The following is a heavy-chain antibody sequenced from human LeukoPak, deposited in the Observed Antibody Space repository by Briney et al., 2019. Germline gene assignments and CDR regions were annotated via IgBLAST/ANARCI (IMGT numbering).Heavy chain of an antibody. CDR2: IYPGDSDT. CDR3: ATLGYCSGGSCYSAGYFDY. V-gene: IGHV5-51*01. J-gene: IGHJ4*02. CDR1: GYSFTSYW. D-gene: IGHD2-15*01. Sequence: GESLKISCKGSGYSFTSYWIGWVRQMPGKGLEWMGIIYPGDSDTRYSPSFQGQVTISADKSISTAYLQWSSLKASDTAMYYCATLGYCSGGSCYSAGYFDYWGQGTLVTVSS.